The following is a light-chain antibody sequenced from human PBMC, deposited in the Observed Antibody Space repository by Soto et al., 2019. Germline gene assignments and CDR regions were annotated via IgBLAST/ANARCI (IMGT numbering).Light chain of an antibody. CDR2: DVS. J-gene: IGLJ2*01. Sequence: QSALTQPASVSGSPGPAITISCTGTSSDVGGYNYVSWYRQHPGKAPKLMIYDVSSRPSGVSNRFSGSKSGNTASLTISGLQAEEEADYYCSSSTSTSPVVFGGGTKLTVL. CDR1: SSDVGGYNY. V-gene: IGLV2-14*03. CDR3: SSSTSTSPVV.